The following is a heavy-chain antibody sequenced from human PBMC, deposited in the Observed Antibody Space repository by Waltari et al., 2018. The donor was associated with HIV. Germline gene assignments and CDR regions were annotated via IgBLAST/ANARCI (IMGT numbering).Heavy chain of an antibody. CDR1: GNTFTGYY. J-gene: IGHJ6*02. V-gene: IGHV1-2*05. D-gene: IGHD5-12*01. Sequence: QEHLVQSGAEVKKPGASVKVSCTASGNTFTGYYIHWVRQAPGQGLEWVGRINQNSGDTHYAQKFQGRVTMTRDTSISTGYMELHSLTSDDTGVYFCARVRGGGMDVWGQGTTVTVSS. CDR2: INQNSGDT. CDR3: ARVRGGGMDV.